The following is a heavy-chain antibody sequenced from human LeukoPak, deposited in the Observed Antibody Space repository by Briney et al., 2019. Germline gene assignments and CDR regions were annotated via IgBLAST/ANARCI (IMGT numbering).Heavy chain of an antibody. CDR2: ISGSGGST. CDR1: GFTFSSYG. D-gene: IGHD3-22*01. CDR3: AKAGSSGYYYGYYFDY. V-gene: IGHV3-23*01. Sequence: PGGSLRLSCAASGFTFSSYGMSWVRQAPGKGLEWVSAISGSGGSTYYADSVKGRFTISRDNSKNTLYLQMNSLRAEDTAVYYCAKAGSSGYYYGYYFDYWGQGTLVTVSS. J-gene: IGHJ4*02.